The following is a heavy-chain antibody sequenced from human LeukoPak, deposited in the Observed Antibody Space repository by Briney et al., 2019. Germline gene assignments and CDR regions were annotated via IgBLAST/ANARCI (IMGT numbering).Heavy chain of an antibody. CDR2: ISGSGGST. CDR1: GLTFSSHA. Sequence: GGSLRLSCAASGLTFSSHAMNWVRQAPGKGLEWVSVISGSGGSTYYADSVKGRFTISRHNSKNTLYLQMNSLRTEDTAVYYCASGSRFDYWGQGTLVTVSS. V-gene: IGHV3-23*01. J-gene: IGHJ4*02. D-gene: IGHD5/OR15-5a*01. CDR3: ASGSRFDY.